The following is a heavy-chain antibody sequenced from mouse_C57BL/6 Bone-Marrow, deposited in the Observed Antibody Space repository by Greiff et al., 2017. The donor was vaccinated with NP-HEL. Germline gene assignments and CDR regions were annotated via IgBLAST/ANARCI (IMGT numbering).Heavy chain of an antibody. CDR3: AKNYYGSSYRYAMDY. CDR1: GFSLTSYG. CDR2: IWRGGST. V-gene: IGHV2-5*01. J-gene: IGHJ4*01. Sequence: VQLQQSGPGLVQPSQSLSITCTVSGFSLTSYGVHWVRQSPGKGLEWLGVIWRGGSTDYNAAFMSRLSITKDNSKSQVFFKMNSLQADDTAIYYCAKNYYGSSYRYAMDYWGQGTSVTVSS. D-gene: IGHD1-1*01.